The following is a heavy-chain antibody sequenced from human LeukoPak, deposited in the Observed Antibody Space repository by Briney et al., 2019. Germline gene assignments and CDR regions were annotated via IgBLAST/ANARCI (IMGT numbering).Heavy chain of an antibody. Sequence: SVKVSCKASGGTFSSYAISWVRQAPGQGLEWMGGIIPIFGTANYAQKFQGRVTITTDESTSTAYMELSSLRSEDTAVYYCARVLIPNYYYDGSGYPDAFDIWGQGTMVTVSS. D-gene: IGHD3-22*01. CDR3: ARVLIPNYYYDGSGYPDAFDI. CDR1: GGTFSSYA. V-gene: IGHV1-69*05. CDR2: IIPIFGTA. J-gene: IGHJ3*02.